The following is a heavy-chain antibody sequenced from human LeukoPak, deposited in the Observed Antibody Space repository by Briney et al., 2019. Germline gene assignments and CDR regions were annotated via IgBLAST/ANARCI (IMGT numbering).Heavy chain of an antibody. J-gene: IGHJ4*02. V-gene: IGHV4-34*01. CDR1: GGSFSGYY. CDR2: INHSGST. Sequence: TSETLSLTCAVYGGSFSGYYWSWIRQPPGKGLEWIGEINHSGSTNYNPSLKSRVTISVDTSKNQFSLKLSSVTAADTAVYYCARGAYNWNDVPFDYWGQGTLVTVSS. D-gene: IGHD1-1*01. CDR3: ARGAYNWNDVPFDY.